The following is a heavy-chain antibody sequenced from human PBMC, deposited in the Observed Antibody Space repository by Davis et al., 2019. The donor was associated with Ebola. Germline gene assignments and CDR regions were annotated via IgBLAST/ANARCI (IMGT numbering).Heavy chain of an antibody. Sequence: KVSCKTSGYSFTNYWIGWVRQMPGKGLEWMGIIYPGDSDTRYNPSFQGQVTISADKSISTAYLQWSSLKASDTAMYYCAKTWGDLDYYGMDVWGQGTTVTVSS. J-gene: IGHJ6*02. CDR3: AKTWGDLDYYGMDV. V-gene: IGHV5-51*01. CDR2: IYPGDSDT. D-gene: IGHD3-3*01. CDR1: GYSFTNYW.